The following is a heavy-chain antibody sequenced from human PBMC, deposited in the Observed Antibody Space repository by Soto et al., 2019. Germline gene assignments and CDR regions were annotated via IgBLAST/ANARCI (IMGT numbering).Heavy chain of an antibody. J-gene: IGHJ6*02. CDR2: IIPILGIA. CDR1: GGTFRSYT. D-gene: IGHD1-26*01. V-gene: IGHV1-69*02. CDR3: ARLRDSDGMDV. Sequence: QVQLVQSGAEVKKPGSSVKVSCKASGGTFRSYTISWVRQAPGQGLEWMGRIIPILGIANYAQKFQGRVTTTADKSTSTAYMELSSLRSEDTAVYYCARLRDSDGMDVWGQGTTVTVSS.